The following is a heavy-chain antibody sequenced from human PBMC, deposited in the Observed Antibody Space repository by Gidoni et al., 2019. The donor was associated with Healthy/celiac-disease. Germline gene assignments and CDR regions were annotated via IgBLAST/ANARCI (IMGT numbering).Heavy chain of an antibody. V-gene: IGHV4-39*01. CDR2: IYYSGST. J-gene: IGHJ4*02. Sequence: QLQLQESGPGLVKPSETLSLTCTVSGGSISSSSYYWGWIRQPPGKGLEWIGSIYYSGSTYYNPSLKSRVTISVDTSKNQFSLKLSSVTAADTAVYYCASQTCYYDSSGYYPDYWGQGTLVTVSS. D-gene: IGHD3-22*01. CDR3: ASQTCYYDSSGYYPDY. CDR1: GGSISSSSYY.